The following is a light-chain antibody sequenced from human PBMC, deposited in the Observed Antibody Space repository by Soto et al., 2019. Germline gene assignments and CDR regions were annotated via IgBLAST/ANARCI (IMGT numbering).Light chain of an antibody. CDR2: DAS. V-gene: IGKV1-5*01. Sequence: DIQMTQSPSTLPASVGDRVTITCRASQSISSWLAWYQQKPGKAPKLLIYDASSLESGVPSRFSGSGSGTEFTLTISSLQPDDFETYYCQQYNSYSPRTFGQGTKVEIK. CDR3: QQYNSYSPRT. J-gene: IGKJ1*01. CDR1: QSISSW.